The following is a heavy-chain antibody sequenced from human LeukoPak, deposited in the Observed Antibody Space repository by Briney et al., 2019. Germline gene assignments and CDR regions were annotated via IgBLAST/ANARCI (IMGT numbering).Heavy chain of an antibody. D-gene: IGHD3-10*01. CDR3: ARTIYGSGSYKDYYYMDV. J-gene: IGHJ6*03. Sequence: NASETLSLTCTVSGYSISSGYYWGWIRQPPGKRLEWVGSISSSGSTYYNPTLKSRVTISVDTSKNLFSLNLTSVTAADTAVYYCARTIYGSGSYKDYYYMDVWGKGTTVTVSS. CDR2: ISSSGST. V-gene: IGHV4-38-2*02. CDR1: GYSISSGYY.